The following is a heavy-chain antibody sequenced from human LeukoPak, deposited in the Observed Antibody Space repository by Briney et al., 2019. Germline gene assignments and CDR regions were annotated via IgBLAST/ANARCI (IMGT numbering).Heavy chain of an antibody. CDR3: ARDRVTPWSYYYYMDV. J-gene: IGHJ6*03. V-gene: IGHV4-39*07. Sequence: PSETLSLTCTVSGGSITISNSYWAWIRQPPGKGLEWIGSIYHGGTTYYNPSLKSRVTIAVDTSKNQFSLKLSSVTAADTAVYYCARDRVTPWSYYYYMDVWGKGTTVTVSS. D-gene: IGHD4-23*01. CDR2: IYHGGTT. CDR1: GGSITISNSY.